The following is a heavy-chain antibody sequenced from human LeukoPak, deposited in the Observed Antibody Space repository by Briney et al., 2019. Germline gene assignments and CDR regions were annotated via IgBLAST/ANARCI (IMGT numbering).Heavy chain of an antibody. D-gene: IGHD6-6*01. CDR2: IKSKTDGGTT. CDR3: TGPGEYSSSSVIDY. Sequence: PGGSLRLSCAASGFTFSNAWMGWVRQAPGKGLEWVGRIKSKTDGGTTDYAAPVKGRFTISRDDSKNRLYVQMNSLKTEDTAVYYCTGPGEYSSSSVIDYWGQGTLVTVSS. J-gene: IGHJ4*02. V-gene: IGHV3-15*01. CDR1: GFTFSNAW.